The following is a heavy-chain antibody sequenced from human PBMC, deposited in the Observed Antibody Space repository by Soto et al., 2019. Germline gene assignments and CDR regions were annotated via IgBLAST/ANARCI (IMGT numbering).Heavy chain of an antibody. D-gene: IGHD3-9*01. CDR2: ISSSSSTI. Sequence: PGGSLRLSCAASGFTFSSYSMNWVRQAPGKGLEWVSYISSSSSTIYYADSVKGRFTISRDNAKNSLYLQMNSLRDEDTAVYYCARESTSYDILTGYPLTGGMDVWGQGTTVTVSS. CDR3: ARESTSYDILTGYPLTGGMDV. V-gene: IGHV3-48*02. J-gene: IGHJ6*02. CDR1: GFTFSSYS.